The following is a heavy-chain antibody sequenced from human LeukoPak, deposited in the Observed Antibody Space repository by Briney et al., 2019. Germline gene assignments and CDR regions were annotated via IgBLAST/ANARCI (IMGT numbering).Heavy chain of an antibody. CDR3: ARSRGSCYSCGDY. Sequence: SKTLSLICAVYGGSFSGYYWSWIRQPPGKGLEWIGEINHSGSTNYNPSLKSRVTISEDTSKNQFSLKLSSVTAADTAVYYCARSRGSCYSCGDYWGQGTLVTVSS. CDR1: GGSFSGYY. V-gene: IGHV4-34*01. J-gene: IGHJ4*02. D-gene: IGHD2-15*01. CDR2: INHSGST.